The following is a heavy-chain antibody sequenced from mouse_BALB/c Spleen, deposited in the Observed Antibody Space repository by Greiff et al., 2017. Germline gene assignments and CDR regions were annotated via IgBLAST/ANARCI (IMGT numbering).Heavy chain of an antibody. Sequence: EVKLVESGGGLVQPGGSRKLSCAASGFTFSSFGMHWVRQAPEKGLEWVAYISSGSSTIYYADTVKGRFTISRDNPKNTLFLQMTSLRSEDTAMYYCAREGRGYYAMDYWGQGTSVTVSS. CDR3: AREGRGYYAMDY. D-gene: IGHD3-3*01. CDR1: GFTFSSFG. CDR2: ISSGSSTI. J-gene: IGHJ4*01. V-gene: IGHV5-17*02.